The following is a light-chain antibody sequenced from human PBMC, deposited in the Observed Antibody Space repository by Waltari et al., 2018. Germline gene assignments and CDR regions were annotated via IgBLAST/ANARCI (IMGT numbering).Light chain of an antibody. CDR1: SSDVGSYNL. CDR3: CSYAGSSTPNWV. CDR2: EGM. V-gene: IGLV2-23*01. J-gene: IGLJ3*02. Sequence: QSALTQPASVSGSPGQSITISCTGTSSDVGSYNLVSWYHQHPGKAPKPMSYEGMKRPSVVSNRFSGSKSGNSASLTISGLQAEDEADYYCCSYAGSSTPNWVFGGGTKLTVL.